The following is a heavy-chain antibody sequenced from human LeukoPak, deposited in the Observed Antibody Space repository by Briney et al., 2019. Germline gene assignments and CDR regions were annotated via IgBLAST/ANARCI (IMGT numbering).Heavy chain of an antibody. V-gene: IGHV4-34*01. J-gene: IGHJ4*02. Sequence: SETLSLTCALYGGSFSGYYWSWIRQPPGKGLEWIGEINHSGSTNYNPSLKSRVTISVDTSKNQFSLKLSSVTAADTAVYYCARGLWMVPFDYWGQGTLVTVST. CDR1: GGSFSGYY. CDR3: ARGLWMVPFDY. CDR2: INHSGST. D-gene: IGHD3-10*01.